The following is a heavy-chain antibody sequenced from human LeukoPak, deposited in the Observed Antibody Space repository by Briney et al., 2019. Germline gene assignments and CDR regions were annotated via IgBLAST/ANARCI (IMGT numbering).Heavy chain of an antibody. V-gene: IGHV4-59*01. CDR2: ISYSGST. CDR1: GGSISRYY. CDR3: ARLDYYHFDY. D-gene: IGHD3-22*01. J-gene: IGHJ4*02. Sequence: SETLSVTCTVSGGSISRYYWSWIRQPPGKGLEWIGYISYSGSTKYNPSLMSRVTISVDTSKNQFSLKLSSATAADTAVYYCARLDYYHFDYWGQGTVVTVSS.